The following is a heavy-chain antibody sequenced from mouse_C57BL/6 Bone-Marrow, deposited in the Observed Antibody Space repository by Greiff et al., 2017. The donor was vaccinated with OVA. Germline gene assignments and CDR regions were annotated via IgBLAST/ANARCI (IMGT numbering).Heavy chain of an antibody. CDR3: AHYDGSSLFAY. CDR2: ILPGSGST. V-gene: IGHV1-9*01. Sequence: QVQLKQSGAELMKPGASVKLSCKATGYTFTGYWIEWVKQRPGHGLEWIGEILPGSGSTNYNEKFKAKATFTVDKSSNTAYMQLKSLTSEDSAVYSCAHYDGSSLFAYWGQGTLVTVSA. D-gene: IGHD1-1*01. J-gene: IGHJ3*01. CDR1: GYTFTGYW.